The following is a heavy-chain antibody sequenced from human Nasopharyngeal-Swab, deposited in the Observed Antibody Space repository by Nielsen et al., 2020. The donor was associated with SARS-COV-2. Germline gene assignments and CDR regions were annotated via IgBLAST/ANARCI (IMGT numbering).Heavy chain of an antibody. CDR2: FDPEDGET. CDR3: ATDRHGFIRGGFDY. Sequence: ASVKVSCKVSGYTLTELSMHWVRQAPGKGLEWMGGFDPEDGETIYEQKFQGRVTMTEDTSTDTAYMELSSLRSEDTAVYYCATDRHGFIRGGFDYWGQGTLVTVSS. J-gene: IGHJ4*02. CDR1: GYTLTELS. D-gene: IGHD3-10*01. V-gene: IGHV1-24*01.